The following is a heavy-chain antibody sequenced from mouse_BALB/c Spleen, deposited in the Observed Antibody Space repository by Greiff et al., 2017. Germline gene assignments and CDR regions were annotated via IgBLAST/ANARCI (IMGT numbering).Heavy chain of an antibody. CDR2: ISYSGST. Sequence: DVKLQESGPGLVKPSQSLSLTCTVTGYSITSDYAWNWIRQFPGNKLEWMGYISYSGSTSYNPSLNSRISITRDTSKNQFFLQLNSVTTEDTATYYCAREYDGYPAWVAYWGQGTLVTVSA. CDR3: AREYDGYPAWVAY. CDR1: GYSITSDYA. J-gene: IGHJ3*01. D-gene: IGHD2-3*01. V-gene: IGHV3-2*02.